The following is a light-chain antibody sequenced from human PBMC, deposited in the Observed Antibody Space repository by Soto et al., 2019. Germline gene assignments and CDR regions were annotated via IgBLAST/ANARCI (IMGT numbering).Light chain of an antibody. CDR1: QSISSY. CDR3: QQYYSNPIT. J-gene: IGKJ5*01. Sequence: DIPMTQSPPSLSASVGDRVTITCRASQSISSYLNWYQQKPGQPPKLLIYWASTRASGVPDRFSGSGSGTEFTLSISSLQAEDVAVYYCQQYYSNPITFGQGTRLEIK. V-gene: IGKV4-1*01. CDR2: WAS.